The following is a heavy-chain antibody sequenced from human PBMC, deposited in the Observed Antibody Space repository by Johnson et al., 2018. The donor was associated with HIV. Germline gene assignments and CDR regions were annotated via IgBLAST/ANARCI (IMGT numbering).Heavy chain of an antibody. CDR3: ARSSTVVTPHDI. CDR1: GFTFSSYA. CDR2: ISYDGSNK. V-gene: IGHV3-30-3*01. D-gene: IGHD4-23*01. Sequence: QVQLVESGGGVVQPGRSLRLSCAASGFTFSSYAMHWVRQAPGKGLEWLAVISYDGSNKYYADSVKGLFTISRDNSKNTLYLQMNSLRAEDTAVYYCARSSTVVTPHDIWGQGTMVTVSS. J-gene: IGHJ3*02.